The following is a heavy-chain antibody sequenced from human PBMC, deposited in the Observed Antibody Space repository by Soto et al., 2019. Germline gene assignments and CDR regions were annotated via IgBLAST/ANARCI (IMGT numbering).Heavy chain of an antibody. V-gene: IGHV3-30*18. D-gene: IGHD1-26*01. CDR2: ISYDGSNK. J-gene: IGHJ4*02. Sequence: GGSLRLSCAASGFTFSSYGMHWVRQAPGKGLEWVAVISYDGSNKYYADSVKGRFANSRDNSKNTLYLQMNSLRAEDTSVYYCAKDLIVGASSDGGNFDYWGQGTLVTVSS. CDR3: AKDLIVGASSDGGNFDY. CDR1: GFTFSSYG.